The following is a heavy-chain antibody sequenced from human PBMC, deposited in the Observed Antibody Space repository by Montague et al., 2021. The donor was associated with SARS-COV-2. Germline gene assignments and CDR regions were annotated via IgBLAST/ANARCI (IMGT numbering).Heavy chain of an antibody. CDR2: ADTSGIT. CDR3: ASDVEIGWFSYFDN. D-gene: IGHD2-15*01. V-gene: IGHV4-61*02. Sequence: TLSLTCTVSGGSITSGTYYWSWVRQPAGKGLEWIGRADTSGITTYNPSLGSRITISIATSANQFSLNLRSVTAADTAVYFCASDVEIGWFSYFDNWGQGTLVAVSS. CDR1: GGSITSGTYY. J-gene: IGHJ4*02.